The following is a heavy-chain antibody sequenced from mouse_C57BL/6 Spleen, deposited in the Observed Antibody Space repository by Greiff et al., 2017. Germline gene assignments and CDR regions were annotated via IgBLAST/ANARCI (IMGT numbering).Heavy chain of an antibody. CDR1: GFTFSDYG. J-gene: IGHJ4*01. Sequence: EVKLMESGGGLVKPGGSLKFSCAASGFTFSDYGMHWVRQAPEKGLEWVAYISSGSSTIYYADTVKGRFTISRDNAKNTLFLQMTSLRSEDSAMYYCATNWERMDYWGQGTSVTVSS. D-gene: IGHD4-1*01. CDR2: ISSGSSTI. CDR3: ATNWERMDY. V-gene: IGHV5-17*01.